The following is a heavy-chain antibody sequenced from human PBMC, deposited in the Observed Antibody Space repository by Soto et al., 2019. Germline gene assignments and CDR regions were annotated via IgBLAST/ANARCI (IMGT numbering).Heavy chain of an antibody. V-gene: IGHV1-69*06. Sequence: RASVKVSCKASGGTFSSYAISWVRQAPGQGLEWMGGIIPIFGTANYAQKFQGRVTITADKSTSTAYMELSSLRSEDTAVYYCARVNDYYYGMDVWGQGTTVTVSS. J-gene: IGHJ6*02. CDR1: GGTFSSYA. CDR2: IIPIFGTA. CDR3: ARVNDYYYGMDV.